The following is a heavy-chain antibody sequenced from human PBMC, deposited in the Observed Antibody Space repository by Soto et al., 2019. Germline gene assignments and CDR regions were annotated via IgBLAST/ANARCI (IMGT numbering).Heavy chain of an antibody. CDR2: ISSSSGTI. CDR1: GFTFSSYS. D-gene: IGHD3-3*01. V-gene: IGHV3-48*02. CDR3: AREDPWSANADDMDV. Sequence: EVQLVESGGGLVQPGGPLRLSCVASGFTFSSYSLDWVRQAPGKGLEWLSYISSSSGTIYYADSVKGRFTISRDNAENSLYLQMNSLRDDDTAVYYCAREDPWSANADDMDVWGQGTTVTVSS. J-gene: IGHJ6*02.